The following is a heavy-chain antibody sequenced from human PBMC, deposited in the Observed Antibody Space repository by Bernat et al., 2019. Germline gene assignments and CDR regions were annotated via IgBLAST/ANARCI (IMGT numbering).Heavy chain of an antibody. D-gene: IGHD6-19*01. CDR2: ITGSGGST. V-gene: IGHV3-23*04. Sequence: EVQLVESGGSLVQPGGSLRLSCAASGFTFSSYAMSWVRQAPGKGLEWVSVITGSGGSTYYADSVKGRFTISRDNSKNTLYLKMNSLRAEDTAVYYCAKNVGSGWRYYFDYWGQGTLVTVSS. CDR1: GFTFSSYA. CDR3: AKNVGSGWRYYFDY. J-gene: IGHJ4*02.